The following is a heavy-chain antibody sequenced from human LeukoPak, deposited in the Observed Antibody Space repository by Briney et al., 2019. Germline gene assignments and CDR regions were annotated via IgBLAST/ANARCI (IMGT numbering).Heavy chain of an antibody. Sequence: GGSLRLSCAASGFTFSSYGMHWVRQAPGKGLEWVAFIRYDGSNKYYADSVKGRFTISRDNSKNTLYLQMNSLRAEDTAVYYCAKDGDRHARFDYWGQGTLVTVSS. CDR1: GFTFSSYG. CDR3: AKDGDRHARFDY. V-gene: IGHV3-30*02. J-gene: IGHJ4*02. CDR2: IRYDGSNK. D-gene: IGHD7-27*01.